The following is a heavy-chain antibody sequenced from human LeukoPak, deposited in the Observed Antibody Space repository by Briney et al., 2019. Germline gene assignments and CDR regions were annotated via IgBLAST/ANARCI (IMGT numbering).Heavy chain of an antibody. CDR2: ISYDGSNK. V-gene: IGHV3-30-3*01. CDR3: ARGLITMVRGRWYYGMDV. J-gene: IGHJ6*02. CDR1: GFTFSSYA. D-gene: IGHD3-10*01. Sequence: GRSLRLSCAASGFTFSSYAMHWVRQAPGKGLEWVAVISYDGSNKYYADSVKGRFTISRDNSKNTLYLQMNSLRAEDTAVYYCARGLITMVRGRWYYGMDVWGQGTTVTVSS.